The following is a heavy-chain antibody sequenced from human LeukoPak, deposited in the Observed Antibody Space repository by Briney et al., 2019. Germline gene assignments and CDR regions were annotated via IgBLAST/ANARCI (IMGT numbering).Heavy chain of an antibody. Sequence: SETLSLTCTVSGGSINSNYWTWIRQPPGKGLEWIGHIYNNEGTNFNPSLKSRVTISLDTSKRQVSLKLSSVTAADTAVYYCAGQGYYYTSGRTFDVWGQGTMVAVSS. V-gene: IGHV4-59*08. CDR1: GGSINSNY. D-gene: IGHD3-10*01. J-gene: IGHJ3*01. CDR2: IYNNEGT. CDR3: AGQGYYYTSGRTFDV.